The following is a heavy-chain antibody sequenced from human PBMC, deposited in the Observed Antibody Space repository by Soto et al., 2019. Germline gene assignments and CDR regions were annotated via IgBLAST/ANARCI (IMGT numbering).Heavy chain of an antibody. Sequence: SETLSLTCTVSGGSISSYYWSWIRQPPGTGLEWIGEINHSGSTNYNPSLKSRVTISVDTSKNQFSLKLTSVTAADTAVYYCARDKITGFFDYWGQGTLVTVSS. J-gene: IGHJ4*02. D-gene: IGHD2-8*02. CDR2: INHSGST. V-gene: IGHV4-34*01. CDR3: ARDKITGFFDY. CDR1: GGSISSYY.